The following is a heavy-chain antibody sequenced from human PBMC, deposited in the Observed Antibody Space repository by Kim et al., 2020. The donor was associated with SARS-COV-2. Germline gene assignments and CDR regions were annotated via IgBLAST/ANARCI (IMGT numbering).Heavy chain of an antibody. J-gene: IGHJ4*02. D-gene: IGHD4-4*01. CDR1: GDSVSSSGYY. CDR2: FYNSGGT. Sequence: SETLSLTCTVSGDSVSSSGYYWVWIRQPPGRGLEWIGTFYNSGGTYYPPSLKSRVTISVDTSRNQFSLKLDSVTAADTAIYFCARAPPGNSAGTVFDSWGQGTLVTVSS. V-gene: IGHV4-39*01. CDR3: ARAPPGNSAGTVFDS.